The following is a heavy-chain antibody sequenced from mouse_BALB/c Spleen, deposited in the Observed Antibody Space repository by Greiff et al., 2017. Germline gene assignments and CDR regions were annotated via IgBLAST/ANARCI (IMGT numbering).Heavy chain of an antibody. CDR2: ISSGGGNT. V-gene: IGHV5-9*03. CDR1: GFTFSSYT. D-gene: IGHD2-3*01. CDR3: ARWDDGYYLFAY. J-gene: IGHJ3*01. Sequence: DVQLVESGGGLVKPGGSLKLSCAASGFTFSSYTMSWVRQTPEKRLEWVATISSGGGNTYYPDSVKGRFTISRDNAKNNLYLQMSSLRSEDTALYYCARWDDGYYLFAYWGQGTLVTVSA.